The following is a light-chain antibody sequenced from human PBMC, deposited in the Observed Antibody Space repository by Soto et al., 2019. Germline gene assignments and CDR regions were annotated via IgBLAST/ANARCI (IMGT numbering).Light chain of an antibody. V-gene: IGKV3-20*01. Sequence: EIVLTQSPATLSLSPGERATLSCRASQSVSSYLAWYQQKPGQAPRLLIYDVSTRATGIPTRFSGSGSGTDFTLTISRLEPEDFAVYYCQQYGSSGTFGQGTKVDIK. CDR2: DVS. CDR1: QSVSSY. J-gene: IGKJ1*01. CDR3: QQYGSSGT.